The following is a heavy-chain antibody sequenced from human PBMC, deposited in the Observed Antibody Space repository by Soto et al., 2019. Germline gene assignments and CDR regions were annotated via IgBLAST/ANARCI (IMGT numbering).Heavy chain of an antibody. D-gene: IGHD2-21*02. CDR3: ARAHVGDPYYFDY. Sequence: SETLSLTCAVSGGSISSGGYSWSWIRQPPGKGLEWIGYIYHSGSTYYNPSLKSRVTISVDRSKNQFSLKLSSVTAADTAVYYCARAHVGDPYYFDYWGQGTLVTVSS. CDR2: IYHSGST. V-gene: IGHV4-30-2*01. CDR1: GGSISSGGYS. J-gene: IGHJ4*02.